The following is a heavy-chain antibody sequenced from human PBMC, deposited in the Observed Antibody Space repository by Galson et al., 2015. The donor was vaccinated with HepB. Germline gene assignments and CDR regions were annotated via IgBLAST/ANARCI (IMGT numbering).Heavy chain of an antibody. Sequence: VSCKASGYTFTSYAMHWVRQAPGQRLEWMGWINAGNGNTKYSQKFQGRVTITRDTSASTAYMELSSLRSEDTAAYYCARVVRDCSGGSCYSNYYYYYYMDVWGKGTTVTVSS. CDR1: GYTFTSYA. CDR3: ARVVRDCSGGSCYSNYYYYYYMDV. V-gene: IGHV1-3*01. CDR2: INAGNGNT. J-gene: IGHJ6*03. D-gene: IGHD2-15*01.